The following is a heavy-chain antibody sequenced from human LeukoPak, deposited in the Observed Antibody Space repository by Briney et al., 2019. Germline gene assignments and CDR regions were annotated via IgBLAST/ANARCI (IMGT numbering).Heavy chain of an antibody. V-gene: IGHV3-23*01. J-gene: IGHJ4*02. D-gene: IGHD6-13*01. CDR3: AKSGSIWSHYFDS. CDR2: ISASAGSR. Sequence: GGSLRLSCAASGFTFSSYAMSWVRQAPGKGLEWVSAISASAGSRYYADSVTGRFTISRDNSKNTLYLQMNSLRAEDTAIYYCAKSGSIWSHYFDSWGQGTLVTVSS. CDR1: GFTFSSYA.